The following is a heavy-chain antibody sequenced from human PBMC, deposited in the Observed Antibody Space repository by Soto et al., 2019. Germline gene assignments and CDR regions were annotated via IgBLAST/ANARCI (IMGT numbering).Heavy chain of an antibody. Sequence: EVQVLESGGGLVQPGGSLRLSCAGSGFTFINYAMNWVRQASGKGLEWVSSISGGGDAAFFPDSVRGRFTISRDKSKNTVTLQMNSLGVDDTAVYYCARKILGSTTRPNYWYFDLWGRGTLVTVSS. D-gene: IGHD7-27*01. CDR3: ARKILGSTTRPNYWYFDL. V-gene: IGHV3-23*01. CDR1: GFTFINYA. J-gene: IGHJ2*01. CDR2: ISGGGDAA.